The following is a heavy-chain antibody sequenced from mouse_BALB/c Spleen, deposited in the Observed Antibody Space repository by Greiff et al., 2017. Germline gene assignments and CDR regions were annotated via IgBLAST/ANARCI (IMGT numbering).Heavy chain of an antibody. V-gene: IGHV1-66*01. CDR3: ARGLFDY. Sequence: VKLVESGPELVKPGASVKISCKASGYSFTSYYIHWVKQRPGQGLEWIGWIFPGSGNTKYNEKFKGKATLTADTSSSTAYMQLSSLTSEDSAVYFCARGLFDYWGQGTTLTVSS. J-gene: IGHJ2*01. CDR2: IFPGSGNT. CDR1: GYSFTSYY.